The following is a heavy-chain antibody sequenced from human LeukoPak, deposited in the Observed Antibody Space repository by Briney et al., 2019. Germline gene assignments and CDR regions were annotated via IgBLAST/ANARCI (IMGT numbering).Heavy chain of an antibody. CDR1: GDSVSSKSVS. CDR3: VRDLNWAFDY. J-gene: IGHJ4*02. V-gene: IGHV6-1*01. CDR2: TRYRSTWNT. D-gene: IGHD7-27*01. Sequence: SQTLSLTCAISGDSVSSKSVSWNWIRQFPSRGLEYLGRTRYRSTWNTFYSLSVQGRITINADTSRNQVSLRLNSVTPEDTALYYCVRDLNWAFDYWGQGTLVTVSS.